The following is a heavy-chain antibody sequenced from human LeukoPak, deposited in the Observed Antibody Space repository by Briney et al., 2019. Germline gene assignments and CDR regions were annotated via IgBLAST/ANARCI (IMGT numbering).Heavy chain of an antibody. V-gene: IGHV3-23*01. CDR3: ARDLDY. J-gene: IGHJ4*02. Sequence: GGSLRLSCAASGFTFKTHAMSWVRQAPGKGLEWVSRIDDSGVIRSYADSVKGRFTISRDNSKMTLTLQMNSLRAEDTAVYYCARDLDYWGQGTLVTVSS. CDR1: GFTFKTHA. CDR2: IDDSGVIR.